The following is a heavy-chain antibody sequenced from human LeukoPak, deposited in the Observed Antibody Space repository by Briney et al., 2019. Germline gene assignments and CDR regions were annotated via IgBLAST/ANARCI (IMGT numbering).Heavy chain of an antibody. CDR2: IHYRGAT. Sequence: PSETLSLTCAVSGGSFTGYYWSWIRQAPGKGLEWIGEIHYRGATNYKPSLRSRVTISRDTSENQFSLKLSSVTAADTAVYYCARGILEYYYFDLWGRGTLDTVSS. CDR1: GGSFTGYY. D-gene: IGHD3-3*01. V-gene: IGHV4-34*01. J-gene: IGHJ2*01. CDR3: ARGILEYYYFDL.